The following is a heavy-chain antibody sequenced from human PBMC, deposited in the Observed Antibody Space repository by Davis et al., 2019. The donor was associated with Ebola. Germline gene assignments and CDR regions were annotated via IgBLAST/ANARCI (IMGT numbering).Heavy chain of an antibody. CDR1: GGPISPYY. CDR3: ARSYGAAPFDY. D-gene: IGHD4/OR15-4a*01. V-gene: IGHV4-59*08. J-gene: IGHJ4*02. CDR2: IYYSGIT. Sequence: LRLSCTVSGGPISPYYWSWIRQPPGKGLEWIGYIYYSGITKYTLSLKGRVAISVDTSKNQFSLKLSSVTAPDTAVYYCARSYGAAPFDYWGQGTLVTVSS.